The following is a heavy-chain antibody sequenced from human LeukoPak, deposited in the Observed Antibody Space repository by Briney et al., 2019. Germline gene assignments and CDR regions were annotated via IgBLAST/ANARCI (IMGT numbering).Heavy chain of an antibody. J-gene: IGHJ4*02. CDR2: IYYSGST. V-gene: IGHV4-39*01. CDR3: ARHLDEELLDS. D-gene: IGHD1-7*01. CDR1: GVSISSSSYY. Sequence: SETLSLTCTVSGVSISSSSYYWGWIRQPPGKGLEWIGSIYYSGSTYYNPSLKSRITISVATSNNHFSLKLSSVTAADTAVYYCARHLDEELLDSWGQGTLVTVSP.